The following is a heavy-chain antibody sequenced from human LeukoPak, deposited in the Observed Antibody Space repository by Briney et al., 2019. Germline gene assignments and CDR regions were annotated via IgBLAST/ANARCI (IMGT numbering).Heavy chain of an antibody. CDR1: GGSISSYY. D-gene: IGHD3-22*01. V-gene: IGHV4-4*07. Sequence: SETLSLTCTVSGGSISSYYWSWIRQPAGKGLEWIGRIYTSGSTNYNPSLKSRVTISVDKSKNQFSLKLSSVTAADTAVHYCARDPRSSGYFDYWGQGTLVTVSS. J-gene: IGHJ4*02. CDR2: IYTSGST. CDR3: ARDPRSSGYFDY.